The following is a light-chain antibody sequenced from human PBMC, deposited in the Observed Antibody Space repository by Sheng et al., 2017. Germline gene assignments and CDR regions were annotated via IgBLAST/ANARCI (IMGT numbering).Light chain of an antibody. CDR2: SAS. V-gene: IGKV1D-16*01. CDR1: RDVSTW. Sequence: DIQMTQSPSSVSASVGDRVTITCGASRDVSTWLVWYQQRPEKAPKCLIDSASSLQSGVPSRFSGGGSGTDFTLTITNLQPEDSATYYCQQYHSYPLTFGGGTKV. J-gene: IGKJ4*01. CDR3: QQYHSYPLT.